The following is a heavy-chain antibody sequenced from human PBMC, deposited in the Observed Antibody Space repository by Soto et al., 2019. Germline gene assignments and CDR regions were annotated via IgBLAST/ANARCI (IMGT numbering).Heavy chain of an antibody. D-gene: IGHD3-9*01. V-gene: IGHV1-69*02. J-gene: IGHJ4*02. Sequence: ASVKVSCKASGGTFSSYTISWVRQAPGQGLEWMGRIIPILGIANYAQKFQGRVTMTTDKSTSTAYMELRSLRSEDTAVYYCAYRLRYFHWPTDYRGQGTLVTVSS. CDR3: AYRLRYFHWPTDY. CDR1: GGTFSSYT. CDR2: IIPILGIA.